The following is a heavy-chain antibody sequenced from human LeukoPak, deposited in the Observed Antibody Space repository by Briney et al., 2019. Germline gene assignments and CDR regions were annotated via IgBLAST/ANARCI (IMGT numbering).Heavy chain of an antibody. V-gene: IGHV4-34*01. Sequence: SETLSLTCAVYGGSFSGYYWSWIRQPPGKGLEWIGEINHSGSTNYNPSLKSRVTISVDTSKNQFSLKLSSVTAADTAVYYCARGKLGYCSGGSCYSAAKYYFDCWGQGTLVTVSS. D-gene: IGHD2-15*01. CDR1: GGSFSGYY. J-gene: IGHJ4*02. CDR2: INHSGST. CDR3: ARGKLGYCSGGSCYSAAKYYFDC.